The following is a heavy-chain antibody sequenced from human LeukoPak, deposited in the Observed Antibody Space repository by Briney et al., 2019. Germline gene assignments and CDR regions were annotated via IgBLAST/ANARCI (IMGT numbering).Heavy chain of an antibody. J-gene: IGHJ4*02. Sequence: ASVKVSCKASGGTFSSYAISWVRQAPGQGLEWMGWMNPNSGNTGYAQKFQGRVTMTRNTSISTAYMELSSLRSEDTAVYYCATYDFWSGYPGYWGQGTLVTVSS. V-gene: IGHV1-8*02. D-gene: IGHD3-3*01. CDR3: ATYDFWSGYPGY. CDR2: MNPNSGNT. CDR1: GGTFSSYA.